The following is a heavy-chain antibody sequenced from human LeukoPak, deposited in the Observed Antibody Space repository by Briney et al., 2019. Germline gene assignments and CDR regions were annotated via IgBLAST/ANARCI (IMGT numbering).Heavy chain of an antibody. CDR3: ARDGYSSSWCHG. V-gene: IGHV3-21*01. Sequence: RGSLRLSSAASGFTFSSYSMNWVRQAPGKGLEWVSSISSSSSYIYYADSVKGRFTISRDNAKNSLYLQMNSLRAEDTAVYYCARDGYSSSWCHGWGQGTLVTVSS. CDR1: GFTFSSYS. D-gene: IGHD6-13*01. CDR2: ISSSSSYI. J-gene: IGHJ4*02.